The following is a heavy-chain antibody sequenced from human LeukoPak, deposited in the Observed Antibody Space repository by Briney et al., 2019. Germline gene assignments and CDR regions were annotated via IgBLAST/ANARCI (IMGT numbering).Heavy chain of an antibody. CDR2: IIPILGIA. D-gene: IGHD2-15*01. V-gene: IGHV1-69*04. J-gene: IGHJ1*01. CDR1: GGTFSSYA. Sequence: SVKVSCKASGGTFSSYAISWVRQAPGQGLEWMGRIIPILGIANYAQKFQGRVTITADKSTSTAYMELSSLRSEDTAVYYCARAYCSGGSCYREYFQHWGQGTLVTVSS. CDR3: ARAYCSGGSCYREYFQH.